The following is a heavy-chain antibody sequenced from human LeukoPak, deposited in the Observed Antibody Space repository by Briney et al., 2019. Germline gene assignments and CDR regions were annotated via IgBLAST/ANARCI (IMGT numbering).Heavy chain of an antibody. CDR2: IIPILGIA. CDR3: ARDGLESYYGSGSNWFDP. Sequence: GSSVKVSCKASGGTFSSYAISWVRQAPGQGLEWMGRIIPILGIANYAQKFQGRVTITADKSTSTAYMELSSLRSEDTAVYYCARDGLESYYGSGSNWFDPWGQGTLVTVSS. V-gene: IGHV1-69*04. J-gene: IGHJ5*02. CDR1: GGTFSSYA. D-gene: IGHD3-10*01.